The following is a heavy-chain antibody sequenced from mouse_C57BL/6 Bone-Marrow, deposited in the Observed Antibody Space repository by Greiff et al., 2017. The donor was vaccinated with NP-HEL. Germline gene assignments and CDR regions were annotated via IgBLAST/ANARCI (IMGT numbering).Heavy chain of an antibody. CDR1: GFTFSDYG. J-gene: IGHJ1*03. CDR3: ARRSNWYFDV. V-gene: IGHV5-15*04. Sequence: DVMLVESGGGLVQPGGSLKLSCAASGFTFSDYGMAWVRQAPRKGPEWVAFISNLAYSIYYADTVTGRFTISRENAKNTLYLEMSSLRSEDTAMYYCARRSNWYFDVWGTGTTVTVSS. CDR2: ISNLAYSI.